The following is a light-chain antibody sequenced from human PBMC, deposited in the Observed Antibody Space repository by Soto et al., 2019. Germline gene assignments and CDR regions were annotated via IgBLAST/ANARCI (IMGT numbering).Light chain of an antibody. J-gene: IGKJ5*01. CDR2: GAS. CDR3: QQRSNWPLT. V-gene: IGKV3-15*01. Sequence: EIVMTQSTSTLSVSPGERATLYWAASQSVSSNLAWYQQKHGQGPRLLIYGASTRATGIPARFSGSGYGTEFNLTISSLQPEDFAVYYCQQRSNWPLTFGQGTRLEIK. CDR1: QSVSSN.